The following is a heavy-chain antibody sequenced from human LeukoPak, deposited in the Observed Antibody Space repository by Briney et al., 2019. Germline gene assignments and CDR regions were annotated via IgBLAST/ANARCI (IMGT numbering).Heavy chain of an antibody. J-gene: IGHJ4*02. CDR3: ARVYSGSYFGEPPDSPRNLDY. CDR1: GSTFSSYW. CDR2: INSDGSST. D-gene: IGHD1-26*01. Sequence: GGSLRLSCAASGSTFSSYWMHWVRQAPGKGLVWVSRINSDGSSTSYADSVKGRFTISRDNAKNTLYLQMNSLRAEDTAVYYCARVYSGSYFGEPPDSPRNLDYWGQGTLVTVSS. V-gene: IGHV3-74*01.